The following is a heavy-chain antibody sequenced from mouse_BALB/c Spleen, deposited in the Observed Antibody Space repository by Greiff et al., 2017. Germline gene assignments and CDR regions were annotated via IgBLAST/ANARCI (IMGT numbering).Heavy chain of an antibody. CDR3: ARDPAYYGNYAWFAY. V-gene: IGHV5-4*02. D-gene: IGHD2-10*01. J-gene: IGHJ3*01. Sequence: EVNVVESGGGLVKPGGSLKLSCAASGFTFSDYYMYWVRQTPEKRLEWVATISDGGSYTYYPDSVKGRFTISRDNAKNNLYLQMSSLKSEDAAMYYCARDPAYYGNYAWFAYWGQGTLVTVSA. CDR2: ISDGGSYT. CDR1: GFTFSDYY.